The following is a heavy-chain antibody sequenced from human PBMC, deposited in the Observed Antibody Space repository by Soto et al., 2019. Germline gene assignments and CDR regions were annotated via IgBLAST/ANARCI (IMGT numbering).Heavy chain of an antibody. CDR1: GFTFSSYW. J-gene: IGHJ3*02. CDR3: ARDQYDYVWGSYLSKPGAFDI. CDR2: IKQDGSEK. D-gene: IGHD3-16*02. Sequence: LRLSCAASGFTFSSYWMSWVRQAPGKGLEWVANIKQDGSEKYYVDSVKGRFTISRDNAKNSLYLQMNSLRAEDTAVYYCARDQYDYVWGSYLSKPGAFDIWGQGTMVTVSS. V-gene: IGHV3-7*03.